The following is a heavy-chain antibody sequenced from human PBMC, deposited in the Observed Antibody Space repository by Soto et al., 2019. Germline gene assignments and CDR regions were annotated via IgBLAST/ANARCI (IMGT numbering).Heavy chain of an antibody. D-gene: IGHD6-19*01. CDR1: GYTFTGYY. Sequence: ASVKVSCKASGYTFTGYYMHWVRQAPGQGLEWMGWINPNSGGTNYAQKFQGWVTMTRDTSMSTAYMELSRLRSDDTAVYYCARDWSSGWYVGIFDYWGQGTLVNVSS. CDR3: ARDWSSGWYVGIFDY. V-gene: IGHV1-2*04. J-gene: IGHJ4*02. CDR2: INPNSGGT.